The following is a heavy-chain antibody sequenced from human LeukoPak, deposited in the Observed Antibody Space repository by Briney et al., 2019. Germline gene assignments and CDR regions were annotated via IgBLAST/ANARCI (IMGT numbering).Heavy chain of an antibody. V-gene: IGHV1-69*04. J-gene: IGHJ5*02. CDR2: IIPILGIA. CDR3: ARDGPVYSGGGAYGP. D-gene: IGHD6-19*01. CDR1: GGTFSSYA. Sequence: ASVKVSCKASGGTFSSYAISWVRQAPGQGLEWMGRIIPILGIANYAQKFQGRVTITADKSTSTAYMELSSLRSEDTAVYYCARDGPVYSGGGAYGPWGQGTLVTVSS.